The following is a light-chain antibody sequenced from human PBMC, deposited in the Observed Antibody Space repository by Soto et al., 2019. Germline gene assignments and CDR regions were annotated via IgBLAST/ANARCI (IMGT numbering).Light chain of an antibody. Sequence: EIVMTQSPATLSVSPGETATPSCSASQSVNSNLAWYQQKPGQAPRLLISDASTRAAGLPARFSGSGSGTEFTLTISSLQSEDLAGYVCQQSNNWPKTFGQGTKVEIK. V-gene: IGKV3-15*01. CDR2: DAS. CDR3: QQSNNWPKT. CDR1: QSVNSN. J-gene: IGKJ1*01.